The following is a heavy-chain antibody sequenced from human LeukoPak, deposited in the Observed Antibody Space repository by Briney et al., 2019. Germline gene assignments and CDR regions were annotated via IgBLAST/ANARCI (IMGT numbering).Heavy chain of an antibody. CDR3: AKTMGAIDHDY. Sequence: GGSLRLSCGASGFIYRDFGMSWVRQSAGKGLGWVSTISGSSSSTYYADSVKGRFVISRDNSKNTLYLQMNSLRAEDTAVYYCAKTMGAIDHDYWGQGTLVIVSS. CDR2: ISGSSSST. CDR1: GFIYRDFG. J-gene: IGHJ4*02. D-gene: IGHD1-26*01. V-gene: IGHV3-23*01.